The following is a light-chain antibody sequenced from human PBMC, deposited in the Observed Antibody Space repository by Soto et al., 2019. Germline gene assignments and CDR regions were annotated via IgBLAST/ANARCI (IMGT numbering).Light chain of an antibody. Sequence: DIVLTPSADSLVLSLGERATMNCKPSQTVLFLHKRVESFAWYQQKPRQPPKLLIYWVCTRESGVPDRFSGSGSGTDFTLTISNLQAEDVADYFCQQYFKIPPTFGQGTKVDIK. V-gene: IGKV4-1*01. J-gene: IGKJ1*01. CDR1: QTVLFLHKRVES. CDR2: WVC. CDR3: QQYFKIPPT.